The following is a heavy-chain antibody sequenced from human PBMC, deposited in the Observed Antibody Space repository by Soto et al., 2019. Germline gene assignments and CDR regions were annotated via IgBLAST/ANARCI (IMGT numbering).Heavy chain of an antibody. J-gene: IGHJ5*02. CDR3: ARGRVLRFLEWLSRPPALGWFDP. Sequence: TLSLTCAVSGGSISSGGYSWSWIRQPPGKGLEWIGYIYHSGSTYYNPSLKSRVTISVDRSKNQFSLKLSSVTAADTAVYYCARGRVLRFLEWLSRPPALGWFDPWGQGTLVTVSS. D-gene: IGHD3-3*01. V-gene: IGHV4-30-2*01. CDR2: IYHSGST. CDR1: GGSISSGGYS.